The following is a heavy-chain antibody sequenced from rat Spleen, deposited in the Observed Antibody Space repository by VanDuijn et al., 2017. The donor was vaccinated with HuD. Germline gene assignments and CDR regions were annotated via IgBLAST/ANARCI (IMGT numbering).Heavy chain of an antibody. CDR3: ARRHYGYTDYFDY. Sequence: EVQLVESGGGLVQPGRSLKLSCAASGFTFNNYWMTWIRQAPGKGLEWVASITNTGGITYYPDSVKGRFTISRDNAKSTLYLQMDSLKSEDTATYYCARRHYGYTDYFDYWGQGVMVTVSS. CDR1: GFTFNNYW. J-gene: IGHJ2*01. V-gene: IGHV5-31*01. D-gene: IGHD1-9*01. CDR2: ITNTGGIT.